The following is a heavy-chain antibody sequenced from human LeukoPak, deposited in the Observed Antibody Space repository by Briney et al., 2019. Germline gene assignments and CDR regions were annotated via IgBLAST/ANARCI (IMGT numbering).Heavy chain of an antibody. J-gene: IGHJ4*02. Sequence: GESLKISRKGSGSHFTSLGNGGVRRIPGKGLGWRGIIDPGESETRYTPSFQGQVTISAHKSISTAYLQWSSLKASDTAMYCCARRGYCSGGSCYLLDYWGQGTLVTVS. CDR3: ARRGYCSGGSCYLLDY. D-gene: IGHD2-15*01. CDR2: IDPGESET. CDR1: GSHFTSLG. V-gene: IGHV5-51*01.